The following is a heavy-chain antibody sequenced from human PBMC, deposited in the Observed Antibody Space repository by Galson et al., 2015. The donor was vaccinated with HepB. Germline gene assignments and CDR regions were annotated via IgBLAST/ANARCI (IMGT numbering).Heavy chain of an antibody. V-gene: IGHV3-30*03. D-gene: IGHD3-9*01. Sequence: SLRLSCAASQFTFTSYGMHWVRQAPGTGLEWVAVISSDGSKIYYADSVKGRFTISRDNSKNTLYLQVNSLRTEDTATYYCARVHAENYFAYYCMDVWGQGTTVTVSS. CDR1: QFTFTSYG. J-gene: IGHJ6*02. CDR3: ARVHAENYFAYYCMDV. CDR2: ISSDGSKI.